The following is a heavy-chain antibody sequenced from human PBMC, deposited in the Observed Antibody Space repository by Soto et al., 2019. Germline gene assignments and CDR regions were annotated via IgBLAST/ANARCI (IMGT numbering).Heavy chain of an antibody. Sequence: EVQLVESGGGLVKPGGSLRLSCGASGFTFSHAWMNWVRQAPGKGLEWVGRIKSKIDGGTSDYAAPVKGRFSISRDDSKDTLFLQMNSLKTADTAVYFCATMGHCSNGVCSYYYYGMDVWGLGTTVTVSS. CDR2: IKSKIDGGTS. CDR1: GFTFSHAW. J-gene: IGHJ6*02. CDR3: ATMGHCSNGVCSYYYYGMDV. V-gene: IGHV3-15*07. D-gene: IGHD2-8*01.